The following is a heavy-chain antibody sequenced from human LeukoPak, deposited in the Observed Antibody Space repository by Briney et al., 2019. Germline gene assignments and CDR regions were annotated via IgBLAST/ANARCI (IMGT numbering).Heavy chain of an antibody. CDR2: INQSGST. V-gene: IGHV4-34*01. J-gene: IGHJ5*02. D-gene: IGHD1-26*01. Sequence: PSETLSLTCAVHGGSFSGYYWSRIRQPPGKGLEWIGEINQSGSTNYNPSLKSRVTISADSSRNQFSLKLTSVTAADTAVYHCAKNGQSGFSFDPWGQGTLVTVSS. CDR3: AKNGQSGFSFDP. CDR1: GGSFSGYY.